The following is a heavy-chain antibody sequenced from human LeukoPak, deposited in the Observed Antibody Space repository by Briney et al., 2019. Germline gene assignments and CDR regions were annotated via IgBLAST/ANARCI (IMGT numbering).Heavy chain of an antibody. Sequence: PGRSLRLSCAASGFTFSSYAMHWVRQAPGKGLEWVAFISYDGSNKYYADSVKGRFTISRDNSKNTLYLQMNSLRAEDTAVYYCARAYGGYVPFDYWGQGTLVTVSS. J-gene: IGHJ4*02. CDR2: ISYDGSNK. D-gene: IGHD5-12*01. CDR1: GFTFSSYA. CDR3: ARAYGGYVPFDY. V-gene: IGHV3-30*04.